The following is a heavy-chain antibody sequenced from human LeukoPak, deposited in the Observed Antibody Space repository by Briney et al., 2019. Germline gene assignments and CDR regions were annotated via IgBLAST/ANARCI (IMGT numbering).Heavy chain of an antibody. CDR2: MNPNSGNT. Sequence: ASVKVSCKASGYTFTSYDINWVRQATGQGLEWMGWMNPNSGNTGYAQKFQGRVTMTRNTSISTAYMELSSLRSEDTAVYYCARAKYYYDSSGYSDDYYYGMDVWGQGTTVTVSS. CDR3: ARAKYYYDSSGYSDDYYYGMDV. J-gene: IGHJ6*02. V-gene: IGHV1-8*01. D-gene: IGHD3-22*01. CDR1: GYTFTSYD.